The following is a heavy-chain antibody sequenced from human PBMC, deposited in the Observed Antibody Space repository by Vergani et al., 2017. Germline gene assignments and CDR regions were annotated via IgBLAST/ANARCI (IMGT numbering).Heavy chain of an antibody. CDR2: IYTSGST. Sequence: QVQLQESGPGLVKPSQTLSLTCTVSGGSISSGSYYWSWIRQPAGKGLEWIGRIYTSGSTNYNPALKSRVTISVDTSKNQFSLKLRSVTAADPAVYYCARGHGYKDEGGMDVWGQGTTVTVSS. J-gene: IGHJ6*02. D-gene: IGHD5-24*01. V-gene: IGHV4-61*02. CDR3: ARGHGYKDEGGMDV. CDR1: GGSISSGSYY.